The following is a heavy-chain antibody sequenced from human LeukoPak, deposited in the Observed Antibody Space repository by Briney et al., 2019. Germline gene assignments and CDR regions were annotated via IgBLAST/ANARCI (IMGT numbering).Heavy chain of an antibody. Sequence: GRSLTLSCVASGFTFSGYGMHWVRQAPGKGLEWVAIISFDGRNKYYGDSVKGRFTISRDNSKNTLYLQMNSLRTDDTAVYYCAKDSYNRGWYFESWGQGTLVTVSS. CDR3: AKDSYNRGWYFES. CDR2: ISFDGRNK. CDR1: GFTFSGYG. V-gene: IGHV3-30*18. D-gene: IGHD6-19*01. J-gene: IGHJ4*02.